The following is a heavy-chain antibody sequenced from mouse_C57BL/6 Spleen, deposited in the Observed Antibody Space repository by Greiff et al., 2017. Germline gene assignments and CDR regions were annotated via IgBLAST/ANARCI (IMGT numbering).Heavy chain of an antibody. J-gene: IGHJ4*01. CDR1: GFTFSDYY. Sequence: EVTLVASGGGLVQPGGSLKLSCAASGFTFSDYYMYWVRQTPEKRLEWVAYISNGGGSTYYPDTVKGRFTISRDNAKNTLYLQMSRRKSEDTAMYYCARDYGNYPYAMDYWGQGTSGTVSS. CDR3: ARDYGNYPYAMDY. CDR2: ISNGGGST. D-gene: IGHD2-1*01. V-gene: IGHV5-12*01.